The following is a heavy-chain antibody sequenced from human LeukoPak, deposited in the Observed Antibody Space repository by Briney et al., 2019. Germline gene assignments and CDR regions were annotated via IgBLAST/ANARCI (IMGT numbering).Heavy chain of an antibody. CDR3: ARDRWDIVVVPAARAGVNWFDP. D-gene: IGHD2-2*01. V-gene: IGHV1-69*05. Sequence: VASVKVSCKASGGTFSNHAINWVRQAPGQGLEWMGGIIPIFGAANYAQKFQGRVTITTDESTSTAYMELSSLRSEDTAVYYCARDRWDIVVVPAARAGVNWFDPWGQGTLVTVSS. CDR1: GGTFSNHA. J-gene: IGHJ5*02. CDR2: IIPIFGAA.